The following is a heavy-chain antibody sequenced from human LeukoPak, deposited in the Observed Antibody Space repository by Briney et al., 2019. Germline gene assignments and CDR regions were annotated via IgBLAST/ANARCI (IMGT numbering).Heavy chain of an antibody. CDR3: ARGVGATTIDY. CDR1: GFTFSSYA. CDR2: ISYDGSNK. Sequence: GGSLRLSCAASGFTFSSYAMHWVRQAPGKGLEWVAAISYDGSNKYSADSVKGRFTISRDNAKNSLYLQMNSLRAEDTAVYYCARGVGATTIDYWGQGTLVTVSS. D-gene: IGHD1-26*01. V-gene: IGHV3-30*04. J-gene: IGHJ4*02.